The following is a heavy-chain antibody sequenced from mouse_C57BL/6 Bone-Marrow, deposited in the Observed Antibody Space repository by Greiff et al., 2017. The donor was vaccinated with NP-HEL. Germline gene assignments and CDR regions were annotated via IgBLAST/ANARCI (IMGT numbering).Heavy chain of an antibody. CDR3: ARDDGYYPAWFAY. CDR1: GYTFTSYW. Sequence: VQLQQPGAELVKPGASVKLSCKASGYTFTSYWMHWVKQRPGQGLEWIGMIHPNSGSTNYNEKFKSKATLTVDKSSSTAYMQLSSLTSEDSAVYYCARDDGYYPAWFAYWGQGTLVTVSA. V-gene: IGHV1-64*01. CDR2: IHPNSGST. D-gene: IGHD2-3*01. J-gene: IGHJ3*01.